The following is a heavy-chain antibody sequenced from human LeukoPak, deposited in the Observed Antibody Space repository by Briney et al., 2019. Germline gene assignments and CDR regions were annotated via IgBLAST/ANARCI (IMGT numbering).Heavy chain of an antibody. Sequence: PGGSLRLSCAASGFTFSNYWMHWVRQAPGKGLVWVSRINSDGSSTSYADSVKGRFTISRDNAKNTLYLQMTSLRAEDTAVYYCARDPKQGWYDYWGQGILVTVSS. V-gene: IGHV3-74*01. J-gene: IGHJ4*02. CDR2: INSDGSST. CDR3: ARDPKQGWYDY. D-gene: IGHD6-19*01. CDR1: GFTFSNYW.